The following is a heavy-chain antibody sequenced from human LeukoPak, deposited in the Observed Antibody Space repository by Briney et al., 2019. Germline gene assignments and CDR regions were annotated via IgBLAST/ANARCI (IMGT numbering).Heavy chain of an antibody. Sequence: ASVKVSCKASGYTFTGHYMHWVRQAPGQGLEWMGWINPNSGGTNYAQKFQGRVTMTRDTSISTAYMELSGLRSDDTAVYYCAREQGSADYYYMDVWGKGTTVTVSS. J-gene: IGHJ6*03. CDR1: GYTFTGHY. CDR3: AREQGSADYYYMDV. CDR2: INPNSGGT. V-gene: IGHV1-2*02.